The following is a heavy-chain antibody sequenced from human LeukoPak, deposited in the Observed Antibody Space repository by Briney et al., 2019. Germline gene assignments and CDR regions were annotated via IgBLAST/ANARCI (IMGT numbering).Heavy chain of an antibody. CDR1: GFTFSSYW. J-gene: IGHJ4*02. Sequence: GGSLRLSCAASGFTFSSYWMSWVRQAPGKGLEWVANIKQDGSEKYYVDSVTGRLTISRDNAKNSLYLQMNSLRAEDTAVYYCARDSRWYALDYWGQGTLVTVSS. V-gene: IGHV3-7*01. CDR2: IKQDGSEK. D-gene: IGHD4-23*01. CDR3: ARDSRWYALDY.